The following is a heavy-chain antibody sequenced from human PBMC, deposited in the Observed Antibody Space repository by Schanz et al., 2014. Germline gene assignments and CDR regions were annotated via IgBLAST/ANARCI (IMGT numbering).Heavy chain of an antibody. CDR3: ARPRFDYGEVDY. CDR1: GFSLNTYG. J-gene: IGHJ4*02. D-gene: IGHD4-17*01. V-gene: IGHV3-33*01. CDR2: IWNNGVTK. Sequence: QAQLMESGGGVVQPGTSLILSCSVSGFSLNTYGIHWFRQPAGKGLEWVAVIWNNGVTKYYADSVRGRFTISRDRFQNTLYLRMSSLRAEDTAVYYCARPRFDYGEVDYCGQGTLVNVST.